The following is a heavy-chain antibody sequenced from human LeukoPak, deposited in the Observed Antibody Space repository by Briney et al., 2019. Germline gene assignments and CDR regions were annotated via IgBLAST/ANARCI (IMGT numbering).Heavy chain of an antibody. CDR1: GDTFTDYY. D-gene: IGHD1/OR15-1a*01. CDR2: INPNSGGK. V-gene: IGHV1-2*02. Sequence: ASVKVSCKASGDTFTDYYIHWVRQPPEQGLEWMESINPNSGGKNYAKKFQGRVTMIRDTSISTAYMELSSLRSDDTAVYYCARDLNAAKEQRGYWGQGTLVTVS. J-gene: IGHJ4*02. CDR3: ARDLNAAKEQRGY.